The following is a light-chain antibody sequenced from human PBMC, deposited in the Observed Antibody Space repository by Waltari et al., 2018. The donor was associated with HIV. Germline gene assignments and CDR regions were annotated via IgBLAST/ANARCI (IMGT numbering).Light chain of an antibody. J-gene: IGKJ1*01. V-gene: IGKV3-20*01. CDR3: QQFGSSAPWT. Sequence: IVLTQSPGTLSLSPGERAPLSCRASQSVYSNYLAWYQQRPGQSPRLLIYESSNRAAGVSDKFIGSGSGTDFTLTIGRLEPEDSGMYFCQQFGSSAPWTFGQGTKVEIK. CDR1: QSVYSNY. CDR2: ESS.